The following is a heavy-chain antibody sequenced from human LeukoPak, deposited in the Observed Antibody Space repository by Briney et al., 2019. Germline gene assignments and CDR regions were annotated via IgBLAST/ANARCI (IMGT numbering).Heavy chain of an antibody. D-gene: IGHD6-13*01. CDR1: GVSITTGFH. J-gene: IGHJ5*02. V-gene: IGHV4-30-4*01. Sequence: PSETLSLTCTVSGVSITTGFHWNWIRQRPGEGLEWIGHIYYSGDTYYNPSLESRITMSPDASKNQFSLKLSSVTAADTAVYYCARHEAAAGPNWFDPWGQGTLVTVSS. CDR2: IYYSGDT. CDR3: ARHEAAAGPNWFDP.